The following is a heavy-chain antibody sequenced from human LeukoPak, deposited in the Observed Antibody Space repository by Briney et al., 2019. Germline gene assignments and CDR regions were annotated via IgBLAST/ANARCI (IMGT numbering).Heavy chain of an antibody. J-gene: IGHJ6*02. Sequence: ASVKVSCKAYGYTFTSYDIKWVRQATGQGLEWMGWMNPNSGNTGYAQKFQGRVTMTRNTFISTAYMELSSLRSEDTAVYYCAVYSSSSPWLMDVWGQGTTVTVSS. CDR3: AVYSSSSPWLMDV. V-gene: IGHV1-8*01. D-gene: IGHD6-6*01. CDR2: MNPNSGNT. CDR1: GYTFTSYD.